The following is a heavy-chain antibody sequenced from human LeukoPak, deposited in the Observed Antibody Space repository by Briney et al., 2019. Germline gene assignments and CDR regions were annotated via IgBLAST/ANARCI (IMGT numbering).Heavy chain of an antibody. J-gene: IGHJ4*02. CDR1: GFPFSEYS. CDR3: ARGPYDYGEYIDY. V-gene: IGHV3-69-1*01. D-gene: IGHD4-17*01. CDR2: IDSSSTI. Sequence: PGGSLRLSCAASGFPFSEYSVNWVRQAPGKGLEWVSYIDSSSTIYYADSVEGRFIISRDNAKNSLYLQLNSLRAEDTAVYYCARGPYDYGEYIDYWGQGTLVTVSS.